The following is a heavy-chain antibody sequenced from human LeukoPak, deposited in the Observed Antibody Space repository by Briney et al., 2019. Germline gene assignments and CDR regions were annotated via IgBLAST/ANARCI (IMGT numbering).Heavy chain of an antibody. CDR3: ARAGANSYDC. V-gene: IGHV3-11*01. D-gene: IGHD5-18*01. Sequence: LSLTCAVYGGSFSDYYMSWIRQAPGKGLEWVSYISSSGSTIYYADSVKGRFTISRDNAKNSLCLQMNSLRAEDTAMYYCARAGANSYDCWGQGTLVTVSS. CDR2: ISSSGSTI. J-gene: IGHJ4*02. CDR1: GGSFSDYY.